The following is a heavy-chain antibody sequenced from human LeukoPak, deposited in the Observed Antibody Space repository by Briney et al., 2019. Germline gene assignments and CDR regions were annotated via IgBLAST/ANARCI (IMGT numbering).Heavy chain of an antibody. CDR2: ISSSSSYI. CDR3: ARDPVSYYDFWSGYSYYFDY. CDR1: GFTFSSYS. D-gene: IGHD3-3*01. Sequence: PGGSLRLSCAASGFTFSSYSMNWVRQAPGKGLEWVSSISSSSSYIYYADSVKGRFTISRDNAKNSLYLQMNSLRAEDTAVYYCARDPVSYYDFWSGYSYYFDYWGQGTLVTVSS. V-gene: IGHV3-21*01. J-gene: IGHJ4*02.